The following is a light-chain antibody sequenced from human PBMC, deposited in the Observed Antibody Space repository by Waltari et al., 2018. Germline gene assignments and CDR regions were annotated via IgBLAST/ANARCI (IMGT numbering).Light chain of an antibody. V-gene: IGLV3-21*04. J-gene: IGLJ2*01. Sequence: SYVLTQTPSVSLAPGKAAIITCGGGKNESKTVNWCQRKPGQAPVLVMFYDSDRPPGIPDRFSGSNSGNTATLTISRVEDDDEADYFCQVWDDSNNSGVFGGGTKLTVL. CDR1: KNESKT. CDR3: QVWDDSNNSGV. CDR2: YDS.